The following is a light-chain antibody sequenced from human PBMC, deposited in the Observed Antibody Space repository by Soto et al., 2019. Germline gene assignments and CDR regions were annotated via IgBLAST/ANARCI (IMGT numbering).Light chain of an antibody. J-gene: IGKJ1*01. V-gene: IGKV1-39*01. CDR3: QQTDSFPWT. CDR2: AAS. Sequence: DIQLTQSPSSLSASVGDRVTITCRASQSIGTSLNWYQEKPGKVPGLLIYAASSFQSGVPSRFSGGGSGTDFTLTISSLQPEDFATYSCQQTDSFPWTFGQGTRVQI. CDR1: QSIGTS.